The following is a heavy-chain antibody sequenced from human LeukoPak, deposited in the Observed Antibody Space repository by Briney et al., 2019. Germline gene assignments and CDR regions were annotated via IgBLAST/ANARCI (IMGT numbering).Heavy chain of an antibody. CDR3: AKYQLPGYYFDY. V-gene: IGHV3-30*04. Sequence: GGSLRLSCAASGFTFSSYAMHWVRQAPGKGLEWVAVISYDGSNKYYADSVKGRFTISRDNSKNTLYLQMNSLRAEDTAVYYCAKYQLPGYYFDYWGQGTLVTVSS. CDR2: ISYDGSNK. CDR1: GFTFSSYA. J-gene: IGHJ4*02. D-gene: IGHD2-2*01.